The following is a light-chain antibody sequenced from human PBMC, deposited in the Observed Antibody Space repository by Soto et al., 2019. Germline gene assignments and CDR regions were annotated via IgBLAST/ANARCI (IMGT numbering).Light chain of an antibody. CDR3: QQYGSSRNT. J-gene: IGKJ2*01. Sequence: EIVLTQSPGTLSLSPGERATLSCRASQSVSSSYLAWYQQKPGQAPRLLIYGASSRATGIPDRFSGSGSGTDFTLTISRLEPEYFAVYYCQQYGSSRNTFGQGTKLEIK. V-gene: IGKV3-20*01. CDR2: GAS. CDR1: QSVSSSY.